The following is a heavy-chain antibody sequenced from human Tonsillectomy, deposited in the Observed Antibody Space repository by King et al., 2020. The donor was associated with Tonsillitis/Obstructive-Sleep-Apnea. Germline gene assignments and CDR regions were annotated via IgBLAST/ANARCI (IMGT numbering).Heavy chain of an antibody. CDR1: GFTFSNYE. V-gene: IGHV3-48*03. Sequence: VQLVESGGGLVQPGGSLRLSCAASGFTFSNYEMNWVRQAPGKGLEWVSYISSSGSTIYYADSVKGRFTISRDNARSSVYLQMNSLRTDDTAVYYCARDVSGVGATPDCWGQGILITVSS. J-gene: IGHJ4*02. CDR2: ISSSGSTI. D-gene: IGHD1-26*01. CDR3: ARDVSGVGATPDC.